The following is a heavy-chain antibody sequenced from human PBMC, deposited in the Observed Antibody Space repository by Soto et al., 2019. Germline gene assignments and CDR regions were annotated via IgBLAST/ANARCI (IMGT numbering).Heavy chain of an antibody. V-gene: IGHV4-39*07. J-gene: IGHJ6*02. CDR1: GGSISSSSYY. Sequence: SETLSLTCTVSGGSISSSSYYWGWIRQPPGKGLEWIGSIYYSGSTYYNPSLKSRVTISVDTSKNQFSLQLTSVTAADTAVYYCARGTGGYYYYGMDVWGQGTTVTVSS. CDR2: IYYSGST. D-gene: IGHD2-2*01. CDR3: ARGTGGYYYYGMDV.